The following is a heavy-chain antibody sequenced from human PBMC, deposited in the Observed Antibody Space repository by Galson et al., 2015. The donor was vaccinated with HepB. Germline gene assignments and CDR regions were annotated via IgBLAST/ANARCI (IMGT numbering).Heavy chain of an antibody. CDR1: GYTITSYG. CDR2: ISAYNGNT. CDR3: ARVLGYCSSTSCYTPGGFQH. V-gene: IGHV1-18*01. J-gene: IGHJ1*01. Sequence: SVKVSCKASGYTITSYGISWVRQAPGQGLEWMGWISAYNGNTNYAQKLQGRVTMTTDTSTSTAYMELRSLRSDDTAVYYCARVLGYCSSTSCYTPGGFQHWGQGTLVTVSS. D-gene: IGHD2-2*02.